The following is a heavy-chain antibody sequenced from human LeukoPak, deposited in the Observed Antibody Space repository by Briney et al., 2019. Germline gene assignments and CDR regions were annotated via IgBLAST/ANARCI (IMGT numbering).Heavy chain of an antibody. CDR3: ARESLYYDILTGYFDY. J-gene: IGHJ4*02. CDR1: GYTFTGYY. CDR2: INPNSGGT. V-gene: IGHV1-2*02. D-gene: IGHD3-9*01. Sequence: ASVKVSCKASGYTFTGYYMHWVRQAPGQGLEWMGWINPNSGGTNYAQKFQGRVTMTRDTSISTAYMELSRLRSDDTAVYYCARESLYYDILTGYFDYWGQGTLVTVSS.